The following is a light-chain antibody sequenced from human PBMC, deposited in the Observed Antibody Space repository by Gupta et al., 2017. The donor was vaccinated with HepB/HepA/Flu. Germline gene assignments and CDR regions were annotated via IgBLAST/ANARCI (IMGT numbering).Light chain of an antibody. CDR3: QQYYSTPYT. Sequence: DIVMTPSPDSLAVSPGERATINCKSSQSVLHSSNNKNYLAWYQQKSGQPPKLLIYWASTRESGVPDRFSGSGSGTDFTLTISSLQAEDVAVYYCQQYYSTPYTFGQGTKLEIK. J-gene: IGKJ2*01. CDR1: QSVLHSSNNKNY. CDR2: WAS. V-gene: IGKV4-1*01.